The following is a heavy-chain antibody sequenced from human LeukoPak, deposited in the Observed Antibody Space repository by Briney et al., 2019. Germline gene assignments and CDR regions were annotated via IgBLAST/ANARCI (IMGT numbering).Heavy chain of an antibody. J-gene: IGHJ4*02. V-gene: IGHV4-59*02. CDR1: GASVTSSY. CDR2: IYYTGYT. CDR3: ARAPIGSIDY. D-gene: IGHD1-1*01. Sequence: SETLSLTCSVSGASVTSSYWTWVRLPPGRGLEWIGYIYYTGYTNHNPSLKSRVTISLDIYTNQLSLEVISVTAADTAIYYCARAPIGSIDYWGPGALVTVSS.